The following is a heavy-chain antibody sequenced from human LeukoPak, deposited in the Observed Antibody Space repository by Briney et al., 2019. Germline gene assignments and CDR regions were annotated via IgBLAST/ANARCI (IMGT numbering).Heavy chain of an antibody. J-gene: IGHJ6*03. V-gene: IGHV1-2*02. CDR3: ARDPQDCSGGSCYAGLYYMDV. Sequence: ASVKVSCKASGYTFTGSYMHWVRQAPGQGLEWMGWINPNSGGTNYAQKFQGRVTMTRDTSISTAYMELSRLRSDDTAVYYCARDPQDCSGGSCYAGLYYMDVWGKGTTVTVSS. CDR1: GYTFTGSY. D-gene: IGHD2-15*01. CDR2: INPNSGGT.